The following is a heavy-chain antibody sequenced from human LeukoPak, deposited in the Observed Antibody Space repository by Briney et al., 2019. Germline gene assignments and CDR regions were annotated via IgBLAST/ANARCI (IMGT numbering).Heavy chain of an antibody. CDR3: ARGEYSSSSGAFDI. CDR1: GFTFSSYS. CDR2: ISSSSYI. Sequence: GGSLRLSCAASGFTFSSYSMNWVRQAPGKGLEWVSSISSSSYIYYADSVKGRFTISRDNAKNSLCLQMNSLRAEDTAVYYCARGEYSSSSGAFDIWGQGTMVTVSS. D-gene: IGHD6-6*01. J-gene: IGHJ3*02. V-gene: IGHV3-21*01.